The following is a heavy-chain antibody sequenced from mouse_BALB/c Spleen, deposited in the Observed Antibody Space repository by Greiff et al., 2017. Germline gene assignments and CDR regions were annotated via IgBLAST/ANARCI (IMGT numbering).Heavy chain of an antibody. J-gene: IGHJ3*01. D-gene: IGHD3-3*01. CDR2: ISSGGST. V-gene: IGHV5-6-5*01. CDR3: ARGRGDGAWFAY. Sequence: EVHLVESGGGLVKPGGSLKLSCAASGFTFSSYAMSWVRQTPEKRLEWVASISSGGSTYYPDSVKGRFTISRDNARNILYLQMSRLRSEDTAMYYCARGRGDGAWFAYWGQGTLVTVSA. CDR1: GFTFSSYA.